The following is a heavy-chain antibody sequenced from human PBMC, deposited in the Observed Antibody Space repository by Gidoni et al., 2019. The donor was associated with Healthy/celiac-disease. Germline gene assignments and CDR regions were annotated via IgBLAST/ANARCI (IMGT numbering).Heavy chain of an antibody. CDR1: GYSFTSYW. Sequence: EVQLVQSGAEVKKPGESLHIPCKGSGYSFTSYWIGWVRQMPGKGLEWTGIIYPGDSDTRYSPSFQGQVTISADKSISTAYLQWSSLKASDTAMYYCARLTQVRMVRGVDDRPWFDPWGQGTLVTVSS. D-gene: IGHD3-10*01. CDR3: ARLTQVRMVRGVDDRPWFDP. CDR2: IYPGDSDT. V-gene: IGHV5-51*01. J-gene: IGHJ5*02.